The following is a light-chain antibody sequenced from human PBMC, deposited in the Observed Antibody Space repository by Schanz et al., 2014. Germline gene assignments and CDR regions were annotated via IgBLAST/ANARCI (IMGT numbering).Light chain of an antibody. CDR1: QSISSY. Sequence: DIQMTQSPSTLSASVGDRVTITCRASQSISSYLAWYQQKSGKAPKLLIYRASSLESGVPSRFSGSGSGTEFILTISSLQPDDFATYYCQQYDSYSRTFGQGTKVEIK. CDR2: RAS. CDR3: QQYDSYSRT. J-gene: IGKJ1*01. V-gene: IGKV1-5*03.